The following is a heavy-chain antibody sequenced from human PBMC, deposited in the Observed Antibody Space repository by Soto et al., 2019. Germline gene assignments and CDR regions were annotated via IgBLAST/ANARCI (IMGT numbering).Heavy chain of an antibody. D-gene: IGHD1-26*01. CDR2: IKSRAGGGST. CDR3: TLSAVGPTEALADY. V-gene: IGHV3-15*01. J-gene: IGHJ4*02. CDR1: GFTSSKDW. Sequence: EVQLVESGGGLVKPGGSLRVSCAASGFTSSKDWMSWVRQAPGKGLEWVGRIKSRAGGGSTDYAAPVKGRFTISRDDSKNTLYLQMNSLKTEDTAVYYCTLSAVGPTEALADYWGQGTLVTVSS.